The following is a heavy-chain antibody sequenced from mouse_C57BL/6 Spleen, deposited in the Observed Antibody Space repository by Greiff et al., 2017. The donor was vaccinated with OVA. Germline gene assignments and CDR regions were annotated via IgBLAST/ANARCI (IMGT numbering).Heavy chain of an antibody. CDR1: GYAFSSSW. J-gene: IGHJ2*01. V-gene: IGHV1-82*01. CDR2: IYPGDGDT. D-gene: IGHD3-3*01. CDR3: ARWRDGGYFDY. Sequence: VKLMESGPELVKPGASVKISCKASGYAFSSSWMNWVKQRPGKGLEWIGRIYPGDGDTNYNGKFKGKATLTADKSSSTAYMQLSSLTSEDSAVYFCARWRDGGYFDYWGQGTTLTVSS.